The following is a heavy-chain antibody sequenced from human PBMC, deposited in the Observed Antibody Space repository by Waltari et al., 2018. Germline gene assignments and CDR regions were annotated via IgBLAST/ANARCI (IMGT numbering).Heavy chain of an antibody. CDR1: GCTFNYDW. J-gene: IGHJ4*02. V-gene: IGHV3-7*01. D-gene: IGHD6-19*01. Sequence: EVQLVESGGGLVQPGGSLRLSCAASGCTFNYDWMSWVRQAPGKVLGGVAKINQDGSDKSYVDSVKGLFTISRDNAEKSLYLQMSSLRAEDTAVYYCARENGWSFDNWGQGTLVTVSS. CDR3: ARENGWSFDN. CDR2: INQDGSDK.